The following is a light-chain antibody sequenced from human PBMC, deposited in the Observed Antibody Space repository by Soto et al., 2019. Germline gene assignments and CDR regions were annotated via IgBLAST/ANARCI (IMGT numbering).Light chain of an antibody. CDR3: AAWDDSLNGPV. CDR2: YDD. V-gene: IGLV1-36*01. Sequence: QSVLTQPPAVSEAPRQRVTISCSGTSSNIGKNAVNWYQQLPGKAPKLLIYYDDMVPSGVSDRFSGSKSGTSASLAISGRQPEDEADYYCAAWDDSLNGPVFGGGTKLTVL. J-gene: IGLJ2*01. CDR1: SSNIGKNA.